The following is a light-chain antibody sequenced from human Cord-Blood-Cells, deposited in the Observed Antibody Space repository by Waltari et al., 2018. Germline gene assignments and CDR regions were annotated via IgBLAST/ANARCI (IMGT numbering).Light chain of an antibody. Sequence: QSALTQPASVSGSPGQSITISCTGTSSDVGGYNYVSWYQHHPGKAPKLMIYDVSKRPSGFSTRFSGSKSGNTASLTISGLQAEDEADYYCSSYTSSSTLVFGGGTKLTVL. CDR1: SSDVGGYNY. V-gene: IGLV2-14*03. J-gene: IGLJ2*01. CDR3: SSYTSSSTLV. CDR2: DVS.